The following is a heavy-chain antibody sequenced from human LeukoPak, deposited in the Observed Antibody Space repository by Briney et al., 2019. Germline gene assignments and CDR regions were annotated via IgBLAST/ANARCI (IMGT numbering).Heavy chain of an antibody. CDR3: AREGGY. CDR2: IYNGGGT. CDR1: GFTVSSNY. J-gene: IGHJ4*02. V-gene: IGHV3-53*01. Sequence: PGGSLRLSCAASGFTVSSNYMSWVHQAPGKGLEWVSIIYNGGGTYYADSVKGRFTISRDNSKNTLYLQMNSLRVEDTAVYYCAREGGYWGQGTLVTVSS. D-gene: IGHD2-15*01.